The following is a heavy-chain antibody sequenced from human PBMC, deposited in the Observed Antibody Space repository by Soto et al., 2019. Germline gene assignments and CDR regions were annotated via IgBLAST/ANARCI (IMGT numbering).Heavy chain of an antibody. Sequence: GGSLRLSCAASGFTFSSYGMHWVRQAPGKGLEWVAVIWYDGSNKYYADSVKGRFTISRDNSKNTLYLQMNSLRAEDTAVYYCARDLNGRYFDWFLNWFDPWGQGTLVTVSS. CDR1: GFTFSSYG. D-gene: IGHD3-9*01. J-gene: IGHJ5*02. V-gene: IGHV3-33*01. CDR3: ARDLNGRYFDWFLNWFDP. CDR2: IWYDGSNK.